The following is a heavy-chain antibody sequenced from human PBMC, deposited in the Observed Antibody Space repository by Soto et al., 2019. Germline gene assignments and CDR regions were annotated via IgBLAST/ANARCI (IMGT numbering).Heavy chain of an antibody. D-gene: IGHD3-3*01. CDR3: AREGYYDFWSGYFPYYYYGMDV. J-gene: IGHJ6*02. CDR2: INSDGSST. V-gene: IGHV3-74*01. CDR1: GFTFSSYW. Sequence: GGSLRLSCAASGFTFSSYWMHWVRQAPGKGLVWVSRINSDGSSTSYADSVKGRFTISRDNAKNTLYLQMNSLRAEDTAVYYCAREGYYDFWSGYFPYYYYGMDVWGQGTTVTVSS.